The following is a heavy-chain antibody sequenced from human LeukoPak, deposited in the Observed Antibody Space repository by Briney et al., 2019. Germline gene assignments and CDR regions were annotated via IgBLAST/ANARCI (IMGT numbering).Heavy chain of an antibody. CDR2: INPNSGGT. V-gene: IGHV1-2*02. Sequence: GASVKVSCKASGYTFTGYYMHWVRQAPGQGLEWMGWINPNSGGTNYAQKFQGRVTMTRDTSISTAYMGLSRLRSDDTAVYYCARAYGSGSYYRFHFDYWGQGTLVTVSS. D-gene: IGHD3-10*01. J-gene: IGHJ4*02. CDR3: ARAYGSGSYYRFHFDY. CDR1: GYTFTGYY.